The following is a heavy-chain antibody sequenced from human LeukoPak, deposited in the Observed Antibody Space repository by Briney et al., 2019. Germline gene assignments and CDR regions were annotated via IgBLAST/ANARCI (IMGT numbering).Heavy chain of an antibody. J-gene: IGHJ4*02. CDR3: ARRQRIVVPITGRSYYFDY. V-gene: IGHV4-39*01. Sequence: SETLSLTCTVSGGSMSSSSYYWGWIRQPPGKGLEWIGSIYYSGSTDYNPSLKSRVTISVDTSKTQFSLKLSSVTAADTAVYYCARRQRIVVPITGRSYYFDYWGQGTLVTVSS. CDR1: GGSMSSSSYY. D-gene: IGHD3-22*01. CDR2: IYYSGST.